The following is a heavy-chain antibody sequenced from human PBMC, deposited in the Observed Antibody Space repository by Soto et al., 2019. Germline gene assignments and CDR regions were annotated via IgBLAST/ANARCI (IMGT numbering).Heavy chain of an antibody. D-gene: IGHD1-1*01. CDR1: GFTFSDHY. J-gene: IGHJ3*01. V-gene: IGHV3-72*01. CDR2: SRNKAKSYTT. CDR3: VRGYHSFDV. Sequence: EVQLVESGGSLVQPGGSLRLSCAASGFTFSDHYMDWVRQAPGKGLEWVARSRNKAKSYTTVYAASVKDRFTISRDESKISLYLEMSSLKAEDTVGYFCVRGYHSFDVWGRGTMVTVSS.